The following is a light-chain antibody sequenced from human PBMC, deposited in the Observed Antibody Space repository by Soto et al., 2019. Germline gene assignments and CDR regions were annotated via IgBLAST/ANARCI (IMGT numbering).Light chain of an antibody. V-gene: IGKV3-11*01. J-gene: IGKJ1*01. Sequence: EIVLMHSPATLSLSPGERATLSFSSSQSVSSYLAWYQQKPGQAPRLLIYDASNRATGIPARFSGSGSGTDFTLTISSLEPEDFAVYYCQQRSNWPRTFGQGTKVDIK. CDR3: QQRSNWPRT. CDR2: DAS. CDR1: QSVSSY.